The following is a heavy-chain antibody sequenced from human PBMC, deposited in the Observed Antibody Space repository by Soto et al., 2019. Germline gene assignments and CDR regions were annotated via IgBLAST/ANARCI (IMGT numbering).Heavy chain of an antibody. CDR1: GYTFTSYG. V-gene: IGHV1-18*01. D-gene: IGHD1-26*01. J-gene: IGHJ5*02. Sequence: QVQLVQSGAEVKKPGASVKVSCKASGYTFTSYGLSWVRQAPGQGLEWMGRISAYNYNTTYAQKLQGRVTMTTDTSTSKAYMELRTLRSADTAGYYCARVVGALGHGFDPWGQGTLVTVSS. CDR2: ISAYNYNT. CDR3: ARVVGALGHGFDP.